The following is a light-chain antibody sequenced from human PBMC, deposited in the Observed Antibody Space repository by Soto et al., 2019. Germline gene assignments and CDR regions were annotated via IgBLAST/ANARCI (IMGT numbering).Light chain of an antibody. V-gene: IGKV3-11*01. CDR2: DAS. CDR3: QQRSNWLS. Sequence: EIVLTQSPGTLSLSPGERATLSFRASQSVSSYLAWYQQKPGQAPRLLIYDASNRATGIPARFSGSGSGTDFTLTISSLEPEDFVVYYCQQRSNWLSFGQGTRLEIK. CDR1: QSVSSY. J-gene: IGKJ5*01.